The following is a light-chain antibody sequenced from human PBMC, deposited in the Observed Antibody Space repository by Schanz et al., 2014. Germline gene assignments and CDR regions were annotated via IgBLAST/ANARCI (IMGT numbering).Light chain of an antibody. CDR1: QNVNTW. CDR2: DAS. Sequence: DTQMTQSPTTLSASVGDRVTITCRASQNVNTWLAWYQQKPGKVPKLLIYDASSLESGVPSRFSGSGSGTEFTLTITSLQPDDFATYYCQHETFGQGTKLEIK. J-gene: IGKJ2*01. CDR3: QHET. V-gene: IGKV1-5*01.